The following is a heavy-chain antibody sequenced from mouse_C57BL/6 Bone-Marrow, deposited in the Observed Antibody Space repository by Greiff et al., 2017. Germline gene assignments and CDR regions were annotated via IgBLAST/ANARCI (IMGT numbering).Heavy chain of an antibody. Sequence: QVQLQQPGAELVMPGASVKLSCKASGYTFTSYWMHWVKQRPGQGLEWIGEIDPSDSYTNYNQKFKGKSTLTVDKSSSTAYMQRSSLTSEDSAVYYCAREDYDEGDAMDYWGQGTSVTVSS. D-gene: IGHD2-4*01. CDR2: IDPSDSYT. CDR3: AREDYDEGDAMDY. V-gene: IGHV1-69*01. CDR1: GYTFTSYW. J-gene: IGHJ4*01.